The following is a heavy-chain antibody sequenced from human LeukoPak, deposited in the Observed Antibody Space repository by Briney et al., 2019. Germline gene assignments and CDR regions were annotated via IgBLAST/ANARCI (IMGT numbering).Heavy chain of an antibody. J-gene: IGHJ4*02. CDR2: INHSGST. CDR3: ATTDSSSPPTD. Sequence: SETLSLTCAVYGGSFSGYYWSWIRQPPGKGLEWIGEINHSGSTNYNPSLKSRVTISVDTSKNQFSLKLSSVTAADTAVHYCATTDSSSPPTDWGQGTLVTVSS. V-gene: IGHV4-34*01. CDR1: GGSFSGYY. D-gene: IGHD6-6*01.